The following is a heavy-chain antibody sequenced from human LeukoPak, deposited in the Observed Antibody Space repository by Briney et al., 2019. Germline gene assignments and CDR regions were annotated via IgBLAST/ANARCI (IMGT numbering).Heavy chain of an antibody. Sequence: GGSLRLSCAASGFTFDDYAMHWVRQAPGKGLEWVSLISGDGGSTYYADSVKGRFTISRDNSKNSLYLQMNGLRTEDTALYYCAKDLMGDDYGDRYYYGMDVWGQGTTVTVSS. J-gene: IGHJ6*02. CDR2: ISGDGGST. CDR3: AKDLMGDDYGDRYYYGMDV. D-gene: IGHD4-17*01. V-gene: IGHV3-43*02. CDR1: GFTFDDYA.